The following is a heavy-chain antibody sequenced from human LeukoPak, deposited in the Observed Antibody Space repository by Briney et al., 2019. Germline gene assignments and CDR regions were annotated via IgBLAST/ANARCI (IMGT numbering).Heavy chain of an antibody. Sequence: ASVKVSCKASGYTFTSYYMHWVRHAPGQGLEWMGIINPRGGSTSYAQKFQGRVTMTRNTHTSTVYMELCSVRSEDTAVYYCARARLITMVRASLDYWGQGTLVTVSS. V-gene: IGHV1-46*01. J-gene: IGHJ4*02. CDR2: INPRGGST. CDR1: GYTFTSYY. CDR3: ARARLITMVRASLDY. D-gene: IGHD3-10*01.